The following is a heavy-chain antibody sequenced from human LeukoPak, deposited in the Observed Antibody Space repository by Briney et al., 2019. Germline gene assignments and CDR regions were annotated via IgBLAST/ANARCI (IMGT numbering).Heavy chain of an antibody. Sequence: PSETLSLTCAVHGGSFSGYYWSWIRQPPGKGLEWIGEINHSGSTNYNPSLKSRVTISVDTSKNQFSLKLSSVTAADTAVYYCARGRVLRYFGFVDYWGQGTLVTVSS. CDR1: GGSFSGYY. J-gene: IGHJ4*02. CDR2: INHSGST. CDR3: ARGRVLRYFGFVDY. V-gene: IGHV4-34*01. D-gene: IGHD3-9*01.